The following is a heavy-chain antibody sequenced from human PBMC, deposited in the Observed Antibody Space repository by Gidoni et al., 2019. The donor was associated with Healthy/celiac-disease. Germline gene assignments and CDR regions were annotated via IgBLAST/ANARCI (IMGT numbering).Heavy chain of an antibody. Sequence: EVQLVESGGGVVQPGGSLRLSCAASGFTFDDYAMHWVRQAPGKGLEWVSLISGDGGSTYYADSVKGRFTISRDNSKNSLYLQMNSLRTEDTALYYCAKDQSGYDPVGNWFDPWGQGTLVTVSS. V-gene: IGHV3-43*02. D-gene: IGHD5-12*01. CDR1: GFTFDDYA. CDR2: ISGDGGST. J-gene: IGHJ5*02. CDR3: AKDQSGYDPVGNWFDP.